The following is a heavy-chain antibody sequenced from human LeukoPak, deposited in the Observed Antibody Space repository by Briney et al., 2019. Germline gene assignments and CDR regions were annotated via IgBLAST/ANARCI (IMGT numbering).Heavy chain of an antibody. CDR1: GFTFSSYS. J-gene: IGHJ4*02. V-gene: IGHV3-21*04. CDR2: ISSSGSTI. D-gene: IGHD4-4*01. Sequence: AGGSLRLSCAASGFTFSSYSMNWVRQAPGKGLEWVSSISSSGSTIYYADSVKGRFTISRDNAKNSLYLQMNSLRAEDTAVYYCAATGRDSIDDYWGQGTLVTVSS. CDR3: AATGRDSIDDY.